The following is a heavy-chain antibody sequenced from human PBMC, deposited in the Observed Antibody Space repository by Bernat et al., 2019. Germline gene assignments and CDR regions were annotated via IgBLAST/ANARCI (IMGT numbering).Heavy chain of an antibody. CDR1: GYTFTSYY. J-gene: IGHJ3*02. V-gene: IGHV1-46*01. CDR3: ARDRSSSSCYRIAFDI. D-gene: IGHD2-2*01. CDR2: INPSGGST. Sequence: LVQSGAEVKKPGASVKVSCKASGYTFTSYYMHWVRQAPGQGLEWMGIINPSGGSTSYAQKFQGRVTMTRDTSTSTVYMELSSLRSEDTAVYYCARDRSSSSCYRIAFDIWGQGTMVTVSS.